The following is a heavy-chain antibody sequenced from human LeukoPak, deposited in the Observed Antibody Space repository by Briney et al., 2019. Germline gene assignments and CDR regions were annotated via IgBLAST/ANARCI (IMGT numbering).Heavy chain of an antibody. J-gene: IGHJ4*02. Sequence: SETLSLTCTVSGGSISSSSYYWGWIRQPPGKGLEWIGSIYYSGSTYYNPSLKSRVTISVDTSKNQFSLKLSSVTAADTAVYYCARHIGSSSSRGYYFDCWGQGTLVTVSS. CDR1: GGSISSSSYY. D-gene: IGHD6-6*01. CDR3: ARHIGSSSSRGYYFDC. V-gene: IGHV4-39*01. CDR2: IYYSGST.